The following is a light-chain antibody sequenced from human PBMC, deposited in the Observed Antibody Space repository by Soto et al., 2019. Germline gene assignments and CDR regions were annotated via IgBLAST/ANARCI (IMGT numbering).Light chain of an antibody. CDR1: SSDVGSCSY. V-gene: IGLV2-14*01. CDR3: SSCTGSNTLYV. J-gene: IGLJ1*01. Sequence: QSALTQPASVSGSPGQSITISCTGTSSDVGSCSYVSWYQQHPGKAPKLMIYEVSNRPSGLSNRFSGSKSGNTASLTISGLQAEDEADYYCSSCTGSNTLYVFGSGTKLTVL. CDR2: EVS.